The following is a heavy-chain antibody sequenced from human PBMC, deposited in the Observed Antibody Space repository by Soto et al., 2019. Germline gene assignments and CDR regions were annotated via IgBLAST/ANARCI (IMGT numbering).Heavy chain of an antibody. CDR2: INAGDGNT. D-gene: IGHD5-12*01. J-gene: IGHJ4*02. Sequence: GASVKVSCKASGYTFTNYTMHWVRQAPGQRLEWVGWINAGDGNTKYSQKFQGRVTINRDTSASTSYMELSSLRSEDTAVYYCAIGWLRLIATSNFDDWGQGTLVTVSS. V-gene: IGHV1-3*01. CDR3: AIGWLRLIATSNFDD. CDR1: GYTFTNYT.